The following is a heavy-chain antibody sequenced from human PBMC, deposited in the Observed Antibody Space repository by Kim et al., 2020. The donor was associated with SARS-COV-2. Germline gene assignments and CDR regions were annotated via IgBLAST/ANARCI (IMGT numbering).Heavy chain of an antibody. CDR3: ARATYYYDSSGYPEDY. V-gene: IGHV1-3*01. Sequence: ASVKVSCKASGYTFTSYAMHWVRQAPGQRLEWMGWINAGNGNTKYSQKFQGRVTITRDTSASTAYMELSSLRSEDTAVYYCARATYYYDSSGYPEDYWGQGTLVTVSS. J-gene: IGHJ4*02. CDR2: INAGNGNT. D-gene: IGHD3-22*01. CDR1: GYTFTSYA.